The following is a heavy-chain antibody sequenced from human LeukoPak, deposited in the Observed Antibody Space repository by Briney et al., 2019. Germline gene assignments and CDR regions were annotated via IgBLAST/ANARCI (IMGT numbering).Heavy chain of an antibody. V-gene: IGHV1-18*01. J-gene: IGHJ3*02. D-gene: IGHD1-26*01. Sequence: GASVKVSCKASGYTFSSYGIRWVRQAPGQGLEWVGWISTSNSLTRYPEKFQDRVTLTTDASTSTAYMELRSLRSDDAAVYYCARPTASYDTLDIWGQGTRVTVSS. CDR3: ARPTASYDTLDI. CDR1: GYTFSSYG. CDR2: ISTSNSLT.